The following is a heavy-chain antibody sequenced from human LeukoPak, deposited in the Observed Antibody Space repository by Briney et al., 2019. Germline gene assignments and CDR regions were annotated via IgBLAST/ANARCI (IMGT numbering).Heavy chain of an antibody. CDR3: AKAPGHDFWSGSVHFDY. CDR2: IRSSGEST. V-gene: IGHV3-23*01. Sequence: GGSLRLSCAASGFTFSTYAMYWVRQAPGKGLEWVSGIRSSGESTYYADSVKGQFIISRDNSKNTLYLQMNSLRAEDTAAYYCAKAPGHDFWSGSVHFDYWGQGTLVTVSS. J-gene: IGHJ4*02. CDR1: GFTFSTYA. D-gene: IGHD3-3*01.